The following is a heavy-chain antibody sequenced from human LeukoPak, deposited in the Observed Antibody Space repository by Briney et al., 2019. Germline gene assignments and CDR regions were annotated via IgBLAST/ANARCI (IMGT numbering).Heavy chain of an antibody. Sequence: GSLRLSCATSGFTFSNYYMSWIRQPPGQGLEWTGGIYHSGSTYYNPSLKSRVTMSVDTSKNQFSLKLSSVTAADTAVYYCARAPRDSSSSNYMRRFDYWGQGTLVTVSS. CDR1: GFTFSNYY. CDR2: IYHSGST. V-gene: IGHV4-38-2*01. J-gene: IGHJ4*02. CDR3: ARAPRDSSSSNYMRRFDY. D-gene: IGHD3-22*01.